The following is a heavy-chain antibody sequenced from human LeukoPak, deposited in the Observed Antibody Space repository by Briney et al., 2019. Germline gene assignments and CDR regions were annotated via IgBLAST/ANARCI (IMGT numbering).Heavy chain of an antibody. V-gene: IGHV1-2*02. J-gene: IGHJ4*02. Sequence: GASVKVPCKASGYTFTSYGISWVRQAPGQGLEWMGWINPSSGVTNYAQKFQGRVTMTRDTSISTAYMELTSLRSDDTAVYYCVKGDYYGSGTIIVLWGQGTLVTVSS. CDR1: GYTFTSYG. CDR2: INPSSGVT. D-gene: IGHD3-10*01. CDR3: VKGDYYGSGTIIVL.